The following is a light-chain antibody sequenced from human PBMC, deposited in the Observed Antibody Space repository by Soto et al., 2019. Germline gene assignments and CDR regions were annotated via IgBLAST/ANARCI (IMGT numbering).Light chain of an antibody. Sequence: DIQLTQTPSTLSASIGDRVTITCRASQSLSGWLAWYQQTPGKAPKLLISDAFRLESGVPSRFRGSASGTEFTLTISSLRPEDSATYYCQQSDSMPWTFGQGTKVDI. CDR1: QSLSGW. J-gene: IGKJ1*01. CDR3: QQSDSMPWT. CDR2: DAF. V-gene: IGKV1-5*01.